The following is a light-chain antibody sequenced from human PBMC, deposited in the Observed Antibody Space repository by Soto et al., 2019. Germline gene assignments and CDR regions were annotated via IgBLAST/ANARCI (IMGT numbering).Light chain of an antibody. CDR2: ASS. CDR3: QHLATYPRT. J-gene: IGKJ1*01. Sequence: DIQLTQSPSFLSASVGDRVTITCRASQDINSYLAWYQQKSGKAPNLLINASSTLQSAVPTRFSGGGSGTEFTLTIDSLQPEDSATYYCQHLATYPRTFGQGTKVE. V-gene: IGKV1-9*01. CDR1: QDINSY.